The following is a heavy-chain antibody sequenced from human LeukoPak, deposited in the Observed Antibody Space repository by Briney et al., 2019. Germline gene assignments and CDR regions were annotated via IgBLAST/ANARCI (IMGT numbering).Heavy chain of an antibody. D-gene: IGHD3-10*01. J-gene: IGHJ4*02. CDR1: GFTIDRTT. CDR3: ARGGRSYFDF. V-gene: IGHV3-7*01. Sequence: GGSLRLSCVASGFTIDRTTMSWVRQAPGKGLEWAANMKEDGSDIYYVDSVRGRFTISRDNAKKSVYLQMNSLRAEDTGVYYCARGGRSYFDFWGQGSLVTVSS. CDR2: MKEDGSDI.